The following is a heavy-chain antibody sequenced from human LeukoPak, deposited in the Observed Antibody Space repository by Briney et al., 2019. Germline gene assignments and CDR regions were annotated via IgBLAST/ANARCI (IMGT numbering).Heavy chain of an antibody. J-gene: IGHJ4*02. CDR1: GGTFSSYA. D-gene: IGHD3-22*01. CDR3: ARSPDSSGYYPALYYFDY. V-gene: IGHV1-69*01. CDR2: IIPIFGTA. Sequence: SVKVSCKASGGTFSSYAISWVRQAPGQGLEWMGGIIPIFGTANYAQKFQGRVTITADESTSTAYMELSSRRSEDTAVYYCARSPDSSGYYPALYYFDYWGQGTLVTVSS.